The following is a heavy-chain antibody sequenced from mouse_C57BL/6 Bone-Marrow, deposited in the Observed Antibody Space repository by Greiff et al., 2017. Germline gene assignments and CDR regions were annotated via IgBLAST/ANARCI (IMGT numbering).Heavy chain of an antibody. Sequence: DVMLVESGGGLVQPGGSLKLSCAASGFTFSDYYMYWVRQTPEKRLEWVAYISNGGGSTYYPDTVKGRFTFSRDNAKNTLYLQMSRLTSEYTAMYYCARHGYGSGDAKDDWGQGTSVTVAT. V-gene: IGHV5-12*01. J-gene: IGHJ4*01. CDR3: ARHGYGSGDAKDD. CDR1: GFTFSDYY. CDR2: ISNGGGST. D-gene: IGHD1-1*01.